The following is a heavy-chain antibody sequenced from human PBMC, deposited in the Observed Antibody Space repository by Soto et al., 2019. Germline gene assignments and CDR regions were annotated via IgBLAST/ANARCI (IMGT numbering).Heavy chain of an antibody. CDR3: ASITSYYYFDY. J-gene: IGHJ4*02. CDR1: GFTVSSNY. V-gene: IGHV3-53*01. CDR2: IYSGGST. Sequence: GGSLRLSCAASGFTVSSNYMSWVRQAPGKGLEWVSVIYSGGSTYYADSAKGRFTISRDNSKNTLYLQMNSLRAEDTAVYYWASITSYYYFDYWGQGTLVTVSS.